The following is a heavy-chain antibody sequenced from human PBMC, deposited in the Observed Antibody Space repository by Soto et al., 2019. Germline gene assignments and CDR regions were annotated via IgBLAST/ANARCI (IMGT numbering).Heavy chain of an antibody. V-gene: IGHV3-15*01. Sequence: PGGSLRLSCAASGFTFSNAWMSWVRQAPGKGLEWVGRIKSKTDGGTTDYAAPVKGRFTISRDDSKNTLYLQMNSLKTEDTAVYYCTTDEEVIQSFENIKMATIIGLGSPAIKYFDYWGQGTLVTVSS. D-gene: IGHD5-12*01. J-gene: IGHJ4*02. CDR2: IKSKTDGGTT. CDR3: TTDEEVIQSFENIKMATIIGLGSPAIKYFDY. CDR1: GFTFSNAW.